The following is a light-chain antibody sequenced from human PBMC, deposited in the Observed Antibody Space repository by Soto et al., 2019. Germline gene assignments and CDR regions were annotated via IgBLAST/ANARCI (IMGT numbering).Light chain of an antibody. J-gene: IGKJ4*01. V-gene: IGKV3-15*01. CDR1: QSVSSN. CDR3: HQYNNWPPLT. CDR2: GAS. Sequence: DIVMTQSPATLSVSPGERATLSCRASQSVSSNLAWYQQKFGQAPRLLIYGASTRATGIPARFIGSGSGKEFTLTISSLQSEDFAVYYCHQYNNWPPLTFGGGTKVEIK.